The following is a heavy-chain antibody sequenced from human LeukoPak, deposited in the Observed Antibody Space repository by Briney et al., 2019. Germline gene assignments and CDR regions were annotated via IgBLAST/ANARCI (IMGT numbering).Heavy chain of an antibody. CDR2: VNGKRGDT. CDR3: ARDFSWGPDC. Sequence: ASVTVSCKASGFSLTDHYMHWLRQAPGQGLEWMGWVNGKRGDTNYAQQFQDRVLMTRDTSINTIYMELTRLTTDGTATYYCARDFSWGPDCWGQGTLVTVSS. D-gene: IGHD7-27*01. CDR1: GFSLTDHY. J-gene: IGHJ4*02. V-gene: IGHV1-2*02.